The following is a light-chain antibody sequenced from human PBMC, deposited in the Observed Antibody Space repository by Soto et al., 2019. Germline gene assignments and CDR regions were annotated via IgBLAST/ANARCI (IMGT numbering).Light chain of an antibody. CDR2: GNA. CDR1: SSNIGAGFD. J-gene: IGLJ3*02. CDR3: QSYDSSLGGSGV. V-gene: IGLV1-40*01. Sequence: QSVLTQPPSVSGAPGQRVTISCTGNSSNIGAGFDVHWYLKLPGTAPRLLIYGNANRPSGVPDRFSGSKSGTSASLAINGLQAEDEADYYCQSYDSSLGGSGVFGGGTKLTVL.